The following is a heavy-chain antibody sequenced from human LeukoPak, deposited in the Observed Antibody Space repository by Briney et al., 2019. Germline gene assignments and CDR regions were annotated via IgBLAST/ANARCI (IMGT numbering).Heavy chain of an antibody. CDR1: GYTFTSYG. CDR2: ISAYSGNT. D-gene: IGHD6-19*01. J-gene: IGHJ6*03. Sequence: ASVKVSCKASGYTFTSYGISWVRQAPGQGLEWMGWISAYSGNTNYAQKLQGRVTMTRDTSISTAYMELSRLRSDDTAVYYCARGESSGWETYYYYMDVWGKGTAVTVSS. V-gene: IGHV1-18*01. CDR3: ARGESSGWETYYYYMDV.